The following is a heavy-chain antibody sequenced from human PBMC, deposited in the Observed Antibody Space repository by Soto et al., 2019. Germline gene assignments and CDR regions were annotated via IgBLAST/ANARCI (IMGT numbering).Heavy chain of an antibody. CDR2: IYYNGNT. CDR3: ATIDDVTFHY. CDR1: GFTVTDNH. Sequence: VQLVESEGGLVQPAGSLRLSCAGSGFTVTDNHMTWVRQAPGRGPEWVSTIYYNGNTFHADSVWGRFTISRDTSKNMLYLQMNSLRAEDTAVYYCATIDDVTFHYWGLGTLVTVSS. D-gene: IGHD1-1*01. J-gene: IGHJ4*02. V-gene: IGHV3-53*01.